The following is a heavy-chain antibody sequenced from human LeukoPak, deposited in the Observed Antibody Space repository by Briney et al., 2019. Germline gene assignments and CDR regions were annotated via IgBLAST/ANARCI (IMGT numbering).Heavy chain of an antibody. V-gene: IGHV4-34*01. Sequence: SETLSLTCAIYGGSLSDSYWSWIRQPPGRGLEWIGEVYHTGSTNYNPSLKTRVTISVDTSKNQFSLEVTSVTAADMAVYYCARGPTRIFDYWGQGILVTVSS. CDR2: VYHTGST. CDR3: ARGPTRIFDY. J-gene: IGHJ4*02. CDR1: GGSLSDSY.